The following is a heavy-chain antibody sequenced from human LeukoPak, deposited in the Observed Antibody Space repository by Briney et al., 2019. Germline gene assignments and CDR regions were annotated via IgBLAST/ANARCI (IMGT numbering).Heavy chain of an antibody. CDR3: ASNWNDRGRYYYGMDV. CDR2: IIPIFGTA. Sequence: SVKVSCKASGGTFSSYAISWVRQAPGQGLEWMGGIIPIFGTANYAQKFQGRVTITADESTSTAYMELSGLRSEDTAVYYCASNWNDRGRYYYGMDVWGQGTTVTVSS. CDR1: GGTFSSYA. D-gene: IGHD1-1*01. J-gene: IGHJ6*02. V-gene: IGHV1-69*13.